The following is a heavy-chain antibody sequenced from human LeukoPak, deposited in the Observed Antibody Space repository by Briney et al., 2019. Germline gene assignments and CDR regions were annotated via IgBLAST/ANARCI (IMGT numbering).Heavy chain of an antibody. CDR1: GFIFDNYD. Sequence: GGSLRLSCAVSGFIFDNYDMSWVRQAPGKGLEWVSAISGSGGSTYYADSVKGRFTISRDNSKNTLYLQMNSLRAEDTAVYYCAKGDYYGSGSYYRNPFDYWGQGTLVTVSS. CDR2: ISGSGGST. CDR3: AKGDYYGSGSYYRNPFDY. V-gene: IGHV3-23*01. D-gene: IGHD3-10*01. J-gene: IGHJ4*02.